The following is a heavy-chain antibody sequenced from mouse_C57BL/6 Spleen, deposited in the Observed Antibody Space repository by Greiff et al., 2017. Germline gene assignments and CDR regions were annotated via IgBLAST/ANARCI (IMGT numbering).Heavy chain of an antibody. CDR2: INPNYGTT. CDR3: ARSSSYWYFDV. Sequence: VQLQQSGPELVKPGASVKISCKASVYSFTDSNMTWLTQSNGTSLEWIGVINPNYGTTSYNQKFKGKATLTVDQSSSTAYMQLNSLTSEDSAVYYCARSSSYWYFDVWGTGTTVTVSS. V-gene: IGHV1-39*01. CDR1: VYSFTDSN. D-gene: IGHD1-1*01. J-gene: IGHJ1*03.